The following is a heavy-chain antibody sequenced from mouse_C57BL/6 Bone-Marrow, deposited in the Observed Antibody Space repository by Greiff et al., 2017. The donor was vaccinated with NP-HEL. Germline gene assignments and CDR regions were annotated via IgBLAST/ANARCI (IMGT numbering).Heavy chain of an antibody. CDR3: ARWSDYLYYYAMDY. Sequence: VQLQQSGPVLVKPGASVKMSCKASGYTFTDYYMNWVKQSHGKSLEWIGVINPYNGGTSYNQKFKGKATLTVDKSSSTAYMELNSLTSEDSAVYYCARWSDYLYYYAMDYWGQGTSVTGSS. CDR2: INPYNGGT. D-gene: IGHD2-4*01. J-gene: IGHJ4*01. CDR1: GYTFTDYY. V-gene: IGHV1-19*01.